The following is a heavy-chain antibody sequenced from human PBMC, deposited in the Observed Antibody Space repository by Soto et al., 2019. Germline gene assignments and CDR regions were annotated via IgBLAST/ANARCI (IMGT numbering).Heavy chain of an antibody. D-gene: IGHD1-26*01. J-gene: IGHJ6*02. CDR1: GGSISSGGYY. CDR3: ARSGGSSYYYGMDV. CDR2: IYYSANT. Sequence: QVQLQESGPGLVKPSQTLSLTCSVSGGSISSGGYYWSWIRQPPGKGLEWIGYIYYSANTHYNPSLKRRVSISADTSKNQFSLNLSSVTAADTAVYYCARSGGSSYYYGMDVWGQGNTVTVSS. V-gene: IGHV4-31*02.